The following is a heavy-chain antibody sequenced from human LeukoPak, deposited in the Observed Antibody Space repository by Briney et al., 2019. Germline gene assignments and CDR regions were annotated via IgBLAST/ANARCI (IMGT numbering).Heavy chain of an antibody. Sequence: RTSEALSLTCAVYGGSFSGYYWSWIRQPPGKGLEWIGEINHSGSTNYNPSLKSRVTISVDTSKNQFSLKLSSVTAADTAVYYCASGIAVAGTMDYWGQGTLVTVSS. D-gene: IGHD6-19*01. V-gene: IGHV4-34*01. CDR2: INHSGST. CDR3: ASGIAVAGTMDY. J-gene: IGHJ4*02. CDR1: GGSFSGYY.